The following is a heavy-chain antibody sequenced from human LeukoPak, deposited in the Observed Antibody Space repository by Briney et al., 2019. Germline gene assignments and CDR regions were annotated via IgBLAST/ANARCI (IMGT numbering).Heavy chain of an antibody. CDR2: IYYSGST. V-gene: IGHV4-39*01. J-gene: IGHJ4*02. CDR1: GGSISSSSYY. D-gene: IGHD1-26*01. CDR3: AIIKVGATQPSDY. Sequence: EASETLSLTCTVSGGSISSSSYYWGWIRQPPGKGLEWIGSIYYSGSTYYNPSLKSRVTISVDTSKNQFSLKLSSVTAADTAVYYCAIIKVGATQPSDYWGQGTLVTVSS.